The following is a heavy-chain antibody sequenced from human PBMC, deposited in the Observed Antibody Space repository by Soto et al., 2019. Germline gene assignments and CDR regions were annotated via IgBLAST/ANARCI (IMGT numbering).Heavy chain of an antibody. Sequence: ASVKVSCKASGYTFTSYAMHWVRQAPGQRLEWMGWINAGNGNTKYSQKFQGRVTITRDTSASTAYMELSSLRSEDTAVYYCATLIAAAGKNAYYYYGMDVWGQGTTVTVSS. V-gene: IGHV1-3*01. CDR2: INAGNGNT. J-gene: IGHJ6*02. CDR1: GYTFTSYA. CDR3: ATLIAAAGKNAYYYYGMDV. D-gene: IGHD6-13*01.